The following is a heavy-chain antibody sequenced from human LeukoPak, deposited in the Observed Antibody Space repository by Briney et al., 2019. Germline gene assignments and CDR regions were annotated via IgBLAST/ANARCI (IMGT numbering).Heavy chain of an antibody. CDR1: GYTFTGYY. D-gene: IGHD1-26*01. V-gene: IGHV1-24*01. CDR2: FDPEDGET. Sequence: GASVKVSCKASGYTFTGYYMHWVRQAPGKGLEWMGGFDPEDGETIYAQKFQGRVTMTEDTSTDTAYMELSSLRSEDTAVYYCATALMYSGSYYTWTTFDYWGQGTLVTVSS. J-gene: IGHJ4*02. CDR3: ATALMYSGSYYTWTTFDY.